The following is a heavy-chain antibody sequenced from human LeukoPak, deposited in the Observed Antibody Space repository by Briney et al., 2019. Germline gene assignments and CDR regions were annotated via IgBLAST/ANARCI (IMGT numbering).Heavy chain of an antibody. V-gene: IGHV4-59*08. CDR2: FFFGGST. Sequence: SETLSLTCTVSGNSIRSYYWSWIRQPPGKGLEWIGCFFFGGSTDYNPSLQSRVTISVDTSKNQLSLRVSSVAASDTAVYYCARRRYISGQIDYWGQGTLVTVSS. J-gene: IGHJ4*02. CDR3: ARRRYISGQIDY. CDR1: GNSIRSYY. D-gene: IGHD6-19*01.